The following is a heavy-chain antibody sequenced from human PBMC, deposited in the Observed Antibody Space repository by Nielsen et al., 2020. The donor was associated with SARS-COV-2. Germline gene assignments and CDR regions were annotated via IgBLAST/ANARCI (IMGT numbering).Heavy chain of an antibody. CDR2: IKQDGSEK. J-gene: IGHJ3*02. Sequence: WIRQPPGKGLEWVANIKQDGSEKYYVDSVKGRFTISRDNAKNSLYLQMNSLRAEDTAVYYCARDEATTIFGVVIAGQDDAFDIWGQGTMVTVSS. CDR3: ARDEATTIFGVVIAGQDDAFDI. V-gene: IGHV3-7*01. D-gene: IGHD3-3*01.